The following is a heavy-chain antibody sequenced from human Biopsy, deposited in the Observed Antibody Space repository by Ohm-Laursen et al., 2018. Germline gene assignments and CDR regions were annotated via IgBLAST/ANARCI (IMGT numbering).Heavy chain of an antibody. CDR3: ARDSGILNYGNFKYGHYYGMDV. Sequence: SQTLSLTCTVSGDSVTKYYWSWIRQPPGKGLEWIGHIHYSLMTNYNPSLQSRVSISVDTSRNQVSLTLSSVTAADTAVYYCARDSGILNYGNFKYGHYYGMDVWGQGTKVTVSS. D-gene: IGHD4-11*01. J-gene: IGHJ6*02. V-gene: IGHV4-59*02. CDR2: IHYSLMT. CDR1: GDSVTKYY.